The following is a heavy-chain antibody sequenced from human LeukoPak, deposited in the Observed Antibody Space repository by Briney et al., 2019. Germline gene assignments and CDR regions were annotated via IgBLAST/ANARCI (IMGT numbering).Heavy chain of an antibody. CDR2: INPNSGGT. J-gene: IGHJ4*02. D-gene: IGHD3-10*01. CDR3: ARERAYGSGSYGY. V-gene: IGHV1-2*02. CDR1: GYTFTGYY. Sequence: RAPVKVSCKASGYTFTGYYMHWVRQAPGQGLEWMGWINPNSGGTNYAQKFQGRVTMTRDTSISTAYMELSRLRSDDTAVYYCARERAYGSGSYGYWGQGTLVTVSS.